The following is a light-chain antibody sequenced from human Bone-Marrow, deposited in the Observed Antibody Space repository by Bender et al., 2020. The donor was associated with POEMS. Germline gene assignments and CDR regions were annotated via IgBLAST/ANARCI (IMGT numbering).Light chain of an antibody. CDR1: GIGSYS. J-gene: IGLJ2*01. CDR3: QAWDTSSVV. CDR2: DDS. V-gene: IGLV3-21*02. Sequence: SYVLTQPPSVSVAPGQTARIACVGNGIGSYSVDWYQQKPGQAPVLVVYDDSDRPSGIPERFSGSNSANTATLTISGVEVGDEADYYCQAWDTSSVVFGGGTKLTVL.